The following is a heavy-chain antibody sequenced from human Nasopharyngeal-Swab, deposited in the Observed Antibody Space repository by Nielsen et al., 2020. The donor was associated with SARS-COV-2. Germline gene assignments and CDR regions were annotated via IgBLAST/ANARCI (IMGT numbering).Heavy chain of an antibody. V-gene: IGHV1-69*06. J-gene: IGHJ5*02. Sequence: WVRQAPGQGLEWMGGIIPIFGTANYAQKFQGRVTITADKSTSTAYMELSSLRSEDTAVYYCARDNPYGGNSYQDQFDPWGQGTLVTVSS. CDR3: ARDNPYGGNSYQDQFDP. CDR2: IIPIFGTA. D-gene: IGHD4-23*01.